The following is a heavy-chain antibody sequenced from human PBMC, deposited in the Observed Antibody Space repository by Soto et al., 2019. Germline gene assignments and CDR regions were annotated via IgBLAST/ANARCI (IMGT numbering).Heavy chain of an antibody. CDR1: GFTVSSNY. Sequence: GGSLRLSCAASGFTVSSNYMSWVRQAPGKGLEWVSVIYSGGSTYYADSVKGRFTISRDNSKNTLYLQMNSLRAEDTAVYYCARVCRYYGSGSYYYYYGMDVWGQGTTVTVSS. CDR3: ARVCRYYGSGSYYYYYGMDV. J-gene: IGHJ6*02. V-gene: IGHV3-53*01. D-gene: IGHD3-10*01. CDR2: IYSGGST.